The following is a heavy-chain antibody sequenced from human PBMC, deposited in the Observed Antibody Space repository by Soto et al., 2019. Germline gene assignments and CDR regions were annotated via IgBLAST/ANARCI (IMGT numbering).Heavy chain of an antibody. CDR2: ISYDGSNK. D-gene: IGHD6-19*01. CDR1: GFTFSSYG. V-gene: IGHV3-30*18. CDR3: AKGRYIAVAVAFDY. J-gene: IGHJ4*02. Sequence: GGSLRLSCAASGFTFSSYGMHWVRQAPGKGLEWVAVISYDGSNKYYADSVKGRFTISRDNSKNTLYLQMNSLRAEDTAVYYCAKGRYIAVAVAFDYWGQGTQVTVSS.